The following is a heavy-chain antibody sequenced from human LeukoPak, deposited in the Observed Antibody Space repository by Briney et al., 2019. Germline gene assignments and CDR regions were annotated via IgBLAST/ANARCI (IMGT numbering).Heavy chain of an antibody. CDR1: GGSFSGYY. J-gene: IGHJ5*02. CDR2: INHSGST. V-gene: IGHV4-34*01. D-gene: IGHD2-2*01. CDR3: ARELVVVPAAIRLLRYNWFDP. Sequence: PSETLSLTCAVYGGSFSGYYWSWIRQPPGKGLEWIGEINHSGSTNYNPSLKSRVTISVDTSKNQFSLKLSSVTAADTAVYYCARELVVVPAAIRLLRYNWFDPWGQGTLVTVSS.